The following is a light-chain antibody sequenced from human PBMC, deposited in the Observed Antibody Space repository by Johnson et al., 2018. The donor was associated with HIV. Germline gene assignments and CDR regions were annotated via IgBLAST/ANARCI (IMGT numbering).Light chain of an antibody. J-gene: IGLJ1*01. V-gene: IGLV1-51*01. CDR1: SSNIGNNY. CDR3: VTWDNSLSAYV. Sequence: QSVLTQPPSVSAAPGQKVTISCSGSSSNIGNNYVSWYQQLPGTAPKLLIYDNNKRRSGIPDRFSGSKSGTSATLGITGLQTGDEAYYYCVTWDNSLSAYVFDTGTKVTVL. CDR2: DNN.